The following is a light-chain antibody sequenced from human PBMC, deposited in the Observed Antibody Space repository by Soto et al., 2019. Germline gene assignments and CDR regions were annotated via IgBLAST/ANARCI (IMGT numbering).Light chain of an antibody. CDR3: QQSYRTPIT. J-gene: IGKJ5*01. Sequence: DIQLTQSPSPLSASVGDRVAITCLASQSISTYLNWYQQKPGKAPKVLIYAASNLQCGVPPRFSGSGSGTDFTLTISSLQPEDVATYFCQQSYRTPITFGQGTRLEIK. V-gene: IGKV1-39*01. CDR1: QSISTY. CDR2: AAS.